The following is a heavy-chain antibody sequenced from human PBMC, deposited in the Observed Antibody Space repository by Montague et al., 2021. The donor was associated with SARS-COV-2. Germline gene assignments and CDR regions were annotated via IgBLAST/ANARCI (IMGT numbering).Heavy chain of an antibody. CDR3: ARWGPQTLKVISLRGKSANDY. CDR2: INDRGVASY. J-gene: IGHJ4*02. Sequence: SETLSLTCAVYGESFSGFFWSWIRQPPGQGLGWIAEINDRGVASYNYNPSLGSRVTISADTSKNQFSLKLRSVTAADTAVYYCARWGPQTLKVISLRGKSANDYWGQGTLVTVSS. V-gene: IGHV4-34*01. CDR1: GESFSGFF. D-gene: IGHD1-1*01.